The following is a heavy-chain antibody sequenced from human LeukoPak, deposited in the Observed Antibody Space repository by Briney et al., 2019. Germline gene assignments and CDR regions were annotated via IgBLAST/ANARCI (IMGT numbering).Heavy chain of an antibody. Sequence: GASVKVSCKASGYTFTGYYMHWVRQAPGQGLEWMGWINPNSGGTNYAQKFQGRVTMTRNTSISTAYMELSSLRSEDTAVYYCARASRRVTRDGYNFHYYFDYWGQGTLVTVSS. CDR3: ARASRRVTRDGYNFHYYFDY. CDR2: INPNSGGT. V-gene: IGHV1-2*02. J-gene: IGHJ4*02. D-gene: IGHD5-24*01. CDR1: GYTFTGYY.